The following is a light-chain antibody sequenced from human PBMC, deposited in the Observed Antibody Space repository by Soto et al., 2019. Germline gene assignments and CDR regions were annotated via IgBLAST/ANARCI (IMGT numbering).Light chain of an antibody. CDR2: GAS. Sequence: EIVLTQSPGTLSLSPGERATLSCRASQSVSSSYLAWYQQKPGQAPRLLIYGASRRATGIPDRFSGSGSGTDFTLTISRLEPGDFAVYYCQQYGSSPDTFGQGTKLEIK. V-gene: IGKV3-20*01. J-gene: IGKJ2*01. CDR1: QSVSSSY. CDR3: QQYGSSPDT.